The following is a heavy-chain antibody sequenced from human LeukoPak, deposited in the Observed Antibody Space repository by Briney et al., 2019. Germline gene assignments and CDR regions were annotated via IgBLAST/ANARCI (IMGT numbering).Heavy chain of an antibody. D-gene: IGHD3-10*01. CDR3: ARVPSTVRGGTYYYYGMDV. CDR2: IYHSGST. V-gene: IGHV4-30-2*01. J-gene: IGHJ6*02. CDR1: GGSLSSGGYS. Sequence: SETMSLTSPVAGGSLSSGGYSWSWIRQPPGKGLEWIGYIYHSGSTYYNPSLKSRVTISVDRSKNQCSLKLSSVTAADTAVYYCARVPSTVRGGTYYYYGMDVWGQGTTVTVSS.